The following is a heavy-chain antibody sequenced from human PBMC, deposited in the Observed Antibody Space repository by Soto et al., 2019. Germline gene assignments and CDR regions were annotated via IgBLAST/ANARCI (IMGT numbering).Heavy chain of an antibody. D-gene: IGHD6-13*01. CDR1: GFTFSSYA. V-gene: IGHV3-23*01. CDR3: AKERKQQLAPFDY. CDR2: ISGSCGST. Sequence: GGSLRLSCAASGFTFSSYAMSWVRQAPGKGLEWVSAISGSCGSTYHADSVKGRFTISRDNSKNTLYLQMNSLRAEDTAVYYCAKERKQQLAPFDYWGQGTPVTVSS. J-gene: IGHJ4*02.